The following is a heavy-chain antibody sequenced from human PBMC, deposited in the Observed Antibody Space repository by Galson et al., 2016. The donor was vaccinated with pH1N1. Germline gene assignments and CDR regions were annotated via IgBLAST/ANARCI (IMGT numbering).Heavy chain of an antibody. J-gene: IGHJ6*02. CDR3: ARLDIVVGESQYYGMDV. CDR1: RGSLNSYY. D-gene: IGHD2-2*01. Sequence: LSLTCSVSRGSLNSYYWSWIRQHPGKGLEWIGYIYYSGSTKYNPSLKSRVTISVDTSKNQFSLKLSSVTAADPAVYYCARLDIVVGESQYYGMDVWGQGTTVTVSS. CDR2: IYYSGST. V-gene: IGHV4-59*01.